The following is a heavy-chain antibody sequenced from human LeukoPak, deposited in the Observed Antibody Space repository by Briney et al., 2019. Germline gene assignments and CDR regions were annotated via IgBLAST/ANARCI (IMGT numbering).Heavy chain of an antibody. Sequence: ASVKVSCKASGYTFTGYYMHWVRQAPGQGLEWMGRINPNSGGTNYAQKFQGRVTITRDTSASTAYMELSSLRSEDTAVYYCARVRSSSWKPSFDYWGQGTLVTVSS. D-gene: IGHD6-13*01. V-gene: IGHV1-2*06. CDR1: GYTFTGYY. CDR3: ARVRSSSWKPSFDY. J-gene: IGHJ4*02. CDR2: INPNSGGT.